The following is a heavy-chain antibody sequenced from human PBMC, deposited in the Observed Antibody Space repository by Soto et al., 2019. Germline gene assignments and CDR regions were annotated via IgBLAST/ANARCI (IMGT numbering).Heavy chain of an antibody. CDR1: GFTVSSSY. CDR2: IYSGGST. Sequence: ESGGGLIQPGGSLRLSCAASGFTVSSSYMTWVRQAPGKGLEWVSFIYSGGSTFYADSVKGRVTISRDNSKNTLYLQMNSLRAEDTAVYYCARGDTALDYWGQGTLVTVSS. J-gene: IGHJ4*02. V-gene: IGHV3-53*01. D-gene: IGHD5-18*01. CDR3: ARGDTALDY.